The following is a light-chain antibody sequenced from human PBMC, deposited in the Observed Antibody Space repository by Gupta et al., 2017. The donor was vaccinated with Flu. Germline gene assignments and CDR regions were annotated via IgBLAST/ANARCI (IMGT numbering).Light chain of an antibody. V-gene: IGLV1-51*02. CDR2: ENN. J-gene: IGLJ2*01. CDR1: SPNIGNNY. CDR3: GTWDSSLTYVV. Sequence: SVLTQPPAVSAAPGRTVTISCSGSSPNIGNNYVSWYQQLPGTAPILLIYENNKRPSGIPDRFSGSKSGTSATLGITGLQAGDEADYYCGTWDSSLTYVVFGGGTKLTVL.